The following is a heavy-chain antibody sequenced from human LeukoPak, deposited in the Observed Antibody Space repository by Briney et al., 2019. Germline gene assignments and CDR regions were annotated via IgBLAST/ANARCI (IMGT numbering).Heavy chain of an antibody. J-gene: IGHJ4*02. CDR2: INAGNGNT. CDR3: ARMVYYDSSPFDY. D-gene: IGHD3-22*01. Sequence: GASVTVSCTASGGTFSSYAISWVRQAPGQRLEWMGWINAGNGNTRYSHKFQGRVTITGDTSASTAYMELSSLRSEDTAVYFCARMVYYDSSPFDYWGQGTLVTVSS. V-gene: IGHV1-3*01. CDR1: GGTFSSYA.